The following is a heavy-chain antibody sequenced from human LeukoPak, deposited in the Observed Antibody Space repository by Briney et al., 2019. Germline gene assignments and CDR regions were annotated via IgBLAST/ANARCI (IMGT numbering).Heavy chain of an antibody. V-gene: IGHV3-30*02. Sequence: PGGSLRLSCAASGFTVSSNYMSWVRQAPGKGLEWVAFIRYDGSNKCYADSVKGRFTISRDNSNNTVYLQMNSLRAEDTALYYCAREEERFASWGYFKHWGQGALVTVSS. CDR1: GFTVSSNY. D-gene: IGHD3-10*01. J-gene: IGHJ1*01. CDR3: AREEERFASWGYFKH. CDR2: IRYDGSNK.